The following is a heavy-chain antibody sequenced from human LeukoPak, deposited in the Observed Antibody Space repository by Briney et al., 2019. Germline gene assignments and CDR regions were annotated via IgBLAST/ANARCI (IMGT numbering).Heavy chain of an antibody. D-gene: IGHD6-13*01. CDR2: INHSGRT. CDR1: GGSPSGYY. Sequence: PPESLSPTRALYGGSPSGYYWSWSRQPPGKGLGWIGEINHSGRTNYNPPLKSRATISVDTSKNQFSLNLSSWTPAHTAVHYCPRQYEQLYYYYYMDVWGKETTVTISS. J-gene: IGHJ6*03. V-gene: IGHV4-34*01. CDR3: PRQYEQLYYYYYMDV.